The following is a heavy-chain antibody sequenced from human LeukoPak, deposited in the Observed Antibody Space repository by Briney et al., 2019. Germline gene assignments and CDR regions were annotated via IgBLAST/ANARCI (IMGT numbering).Heavy chain of an antibody. J-gene: IGHJ4*02. Sequence: PSETLSLTCTVSGGSISSYYWSWIRQAPGKGLEWIGYFSYSGSTNYNPSLRSRVTISVDTSKNQFSLKLTSVTAADTAVYYCAGHTSYDSPSDCWGQGTLVSVSS. CDR1: GGSISSYY. D-gene: IGHD2/OR15-2a*01. V-gene: IGHV4-59*08. CDR3: AGHTSYDSPSDC. CDR2: FSYSGST.